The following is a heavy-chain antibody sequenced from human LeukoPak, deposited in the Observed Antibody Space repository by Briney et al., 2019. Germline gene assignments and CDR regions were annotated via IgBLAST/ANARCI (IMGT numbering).Heavy chain of an antibody. D-gene: IGHD3-9*01. V-gene: IGHV4-34*01. CDR1: GGSFSGYY. J-gene: IGHJ4*02. Sequence: SETLSLTCAVYGGSFSGYYWSWIRQPPGKGLEWIGEINHSGSTNYNPSLRRRVPISVHTSKNQFALKLRSVAAADTAVYDCARGRGGLRYSVYWGQGTLVTVSS. CDR3: ARGRGGLRYSVY. CDR2: INHSGST.